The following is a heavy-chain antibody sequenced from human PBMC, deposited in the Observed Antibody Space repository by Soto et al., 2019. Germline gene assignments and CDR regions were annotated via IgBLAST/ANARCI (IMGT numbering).Heavy chain of an antibody. J-gene: IGHJ4*02. D-gene: IGHD5-18*01. Sequence: GGSLRLSCAASGFTFSSYAMHWVRQAPGKGLEWVAVISYDGSNKYYADSVKGRFTISRDNSKNTLYLQMNSLRAEDTAVYYCARDLYTAMVYYFDYWGQGTLVTVSS. CDR1: GFTFSSYA. CDR3: ARDLYTAMVYYFDY. V-gene: IGHV3-30-3*01. CDR2: ISYDGSNK.